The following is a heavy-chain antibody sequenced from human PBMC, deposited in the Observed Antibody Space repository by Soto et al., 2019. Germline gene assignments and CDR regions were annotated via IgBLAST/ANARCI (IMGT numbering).Heavy chain of an antibody. J-gene: IGHJ3*02. CDR1: GFTFSSYW. Sequence: EVQLVESGGGLVQPGGSLRLSCAASGFTFSSYWMHWVRQAPGKGLVWVSRINSDGSSTSYADSVKGRFTISRDNAKNTLYLQMNSLRAEDRAVYYCARDIIYEVTTYGKGSAFDIWGQGTMVTVSS. V-gene: IGHV3-74*01. CDR3: ARDIIYEVTTYGKGSAFDI. D-gene: IGHD4-17*01. CDR2: INSDGSST.